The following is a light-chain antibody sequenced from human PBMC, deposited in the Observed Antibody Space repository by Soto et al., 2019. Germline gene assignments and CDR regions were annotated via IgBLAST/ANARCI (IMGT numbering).Light chain of an antibody. CDR1: QTISNF. V-gene: IGKV1-39*01. Sequence: DIEMTQSPSSLSATVGDRVTVTCRASQTISNFLNWYQQTPGKAPKLLIYGASNLQSGVPSRFSGSGSGTDFTLTISSLQPEDFATYFCQHSYNTPRTFGQGTQV. CDR3: QHSYNTPRT. J-gene: IGKJ1*01. CDR2: GAS.